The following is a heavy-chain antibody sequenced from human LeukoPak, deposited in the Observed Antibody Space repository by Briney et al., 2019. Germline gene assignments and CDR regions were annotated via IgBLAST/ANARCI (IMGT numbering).Heavy chain of an antibody. V-gene: IGHV3-23*01. CDR3: AKFYSSSWFSNFDY. Sequence: PGGSLRLSCAASRFTFSSYAMSWVRQAPGKGLEWVSAISGSGGSTYYADSVKGRFTISRDNSKNTLYLQMNSLRAEDTAVYYCAKFYSSSWFSNFDYWGQGTLVTVSS. CDR1: RFTFSSYA. J-gene: IGHJ4*02. CDR2: ISGSGGST. D-gene: IGHD6-13*01.